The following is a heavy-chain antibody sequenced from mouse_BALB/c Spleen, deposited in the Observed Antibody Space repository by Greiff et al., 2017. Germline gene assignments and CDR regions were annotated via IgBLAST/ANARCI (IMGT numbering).Heavy chain of an antibody. D-gene: IGHD1-1*01. J-gene: IGHJ2*01. CDR2: INPGSGGT. V-gene: IGHV1-54*01. Sequence: QVQLQQSGAELVRPGTSVKVSCKASGYAFTNYLIEWVKQRPGQGLEWIGVINPGSGGTNYNEKFKGKATLTADKSSSTAYMQLSSLTSDDSAVYFCARGGYYYGSSYYFDYWGQGTTLTVSS. CDR1: GYAFTNYL. CDR3: ARGGYYYGSSYYFDY.